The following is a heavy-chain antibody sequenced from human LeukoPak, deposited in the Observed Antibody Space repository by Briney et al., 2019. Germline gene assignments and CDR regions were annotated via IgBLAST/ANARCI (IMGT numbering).Heavy chain of an antibody. D-gene: IGHD3-22*01. Sequence: RGESLKISCKGSGYSFTSNWISWVRQMPEKGLEWMGRIDPGDSNTNYSPSFQGHVTISADKSISTAYLQWRSLRASDTAMYYCASHYYDSSAYLFDYWGQGTLVTVSS. CDR2: IDPGDSNT. CDR3: ASHYYDSSAYLFDY. CDR1: GYSFTSNW. V-gene: IGHV5-10-1*01. J-gene: IGHJ4*02.